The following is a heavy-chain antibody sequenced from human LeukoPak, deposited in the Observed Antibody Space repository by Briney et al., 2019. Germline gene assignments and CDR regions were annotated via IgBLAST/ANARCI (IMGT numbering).Heavy chain of an antibody. V-gene: IGHV3-7*01. CDR2: IKQDGSEE. D-gene: IGHD3-22*01. Sequence: QSGGSLRLSCAASGFTFSSYWMSWVRQAPGKGLEWVANIKQDGSEEYYVDSVKGRFTISRDNAKNSLYLQMNSLRAEDTAVYYCARDGDSSGYYWGGTNDYWGQGTLVTVSS. CDR1: GFTFSSYW. CDR3: ARDGDSSGYYWGGTNDY. J-gene: IGHJ4*02.